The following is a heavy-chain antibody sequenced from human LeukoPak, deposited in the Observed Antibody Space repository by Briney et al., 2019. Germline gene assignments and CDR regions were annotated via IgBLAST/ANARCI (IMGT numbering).Heavy chain of an antibody. CDR1: GFTFSSYW. D-gene: IGHD3-22*01. Sequence: GGSLRLSCAASGFTFSSYWMHWVRQVPGKGLVSVSRIKTDGSNTVYADNVKGRFTISRDNAKNTLYLQMNSLRVEDTAVYYCTRTYYYDSRDYFDYWGQGALVTVSS. CDR2: IKTDGSNT. CDR3: TRTYYYDSRDYFDY. J-gene: IGHJ4*02. V-gene: IGHV3-74*01.